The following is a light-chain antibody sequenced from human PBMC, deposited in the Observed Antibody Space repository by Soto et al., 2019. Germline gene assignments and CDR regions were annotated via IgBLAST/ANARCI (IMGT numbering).Light chain of an antibody. CDR3: QQYYSYPRT. CDR2: AAY. Sequence: AIRMTQSPSSLSASTGDRVTITCRASQGISSYLAWYQQKPGKAPKLLIYAAYNLQSGVPSRFSGSGSGTDFTLTFSCLQSEDFATYYCQQYYSYPRTFGQGTKVDI. V-gene: IGKV1-8*01. J-gene: IGKJ1*01. CDR1: QGISSY.